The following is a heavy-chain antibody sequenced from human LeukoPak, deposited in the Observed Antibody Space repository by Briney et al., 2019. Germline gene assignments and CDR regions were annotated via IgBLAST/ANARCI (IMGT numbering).Heavy chain of an antibody. Sequence: GVSLRLSCAASGFTFSSYWMHWVRQVPGKGLVWVARINPGGSSITYADSVKGRFTISRDNAKNTLYLQMDSLRAEDTGVYYCARSNEADDYWGQGTLVTVSS. V-gene: IGHV3-74*01. D-gene: IGHD1-1*01. CDR1: GFTFSSYW. CDR2: INPGGSSI. CDR3: ARSNEADDY. J-gene: IGHJ4*02.